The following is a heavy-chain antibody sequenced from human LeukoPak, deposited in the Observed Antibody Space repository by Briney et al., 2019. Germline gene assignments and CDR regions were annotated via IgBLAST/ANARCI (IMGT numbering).Heavy chain of an antibody. D-gene: IGHD3-16*01. Sequence: PGGSVRLSCAASGFTFSSYGMHWIRQAPGKGLEWVAFIRNDGSIIYNADSVKGRFTISRDNSKNTLYLQMNSLRADDTAVYYCAKDTPLCYFDCWGQGTLVTVSS. CDR2: IRNDGSII. J-gene: IGHJ4*02. CDR3: AKDTPLCYFDC. V-gene: IGHV3-30*02. CDR1: GFTFSSYG.